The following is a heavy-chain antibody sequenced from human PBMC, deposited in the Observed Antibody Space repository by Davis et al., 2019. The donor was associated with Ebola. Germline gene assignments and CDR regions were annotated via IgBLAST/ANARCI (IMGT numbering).Heavy chain of an antibody. J-gene: IGHJ4*02. CDR3: ARALEGYTFDY. CDR1: EFIFSHYG. CDR2: ISYDGSSK. V-gene: IGHV3-30*03. D-gene: IGHD5-18*01. Sequence: GESLKIPCAASEFIFSHYGLHWVRQAPGKGLEWVAVISYDGSSKYYTDSVKGRFTISRDNSKNTLYLQMNSLRVGDTAVYYCARALEGYTFDYWGQGTVVTVSS.